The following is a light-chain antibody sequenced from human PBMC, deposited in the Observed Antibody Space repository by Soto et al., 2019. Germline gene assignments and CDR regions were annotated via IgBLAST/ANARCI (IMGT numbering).Light chain of an antibody. V-gene: IGLV2-14*03. CDR1: SSDVCSYNY. Sequence: PVLTQPASVSGSPGQSLTISCTGSSSDVCSYNYVSWYQHHPGEAPKLIIYDVNNRPSGVSNRFSGSKSGSTASLTISGLQAEDEADYYCCSYTSSNTLVYVFGTGTKVTVL. CDR2: DVN. J-gene: IGLJ1*01. CDR3: CSYTSSNTLVYV.